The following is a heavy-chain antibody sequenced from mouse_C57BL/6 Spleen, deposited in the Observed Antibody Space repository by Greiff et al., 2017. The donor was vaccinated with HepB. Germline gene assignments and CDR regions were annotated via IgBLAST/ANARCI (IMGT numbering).Heavy chain of an antibody. V-gene: IGHV1-52*01. CDR3: ERLGDGLYDYAMDY. CDR1: GYTFTSYW. D-gene: IGHD2-3*01. J-gene: IGHJ4*01. CDR2: IDPSDSET. Sequence: VQLQQSGAELVRPGSSVKLSCKASGYTFTSYWMHWVKQRPIQGLEWIGNIDPSDSETHYNQKFKDKATLTVDKSSSTAYMQLSSLTSEDSAVLYCERLGDGLYDYAMDYWGQGTSVTVSS.